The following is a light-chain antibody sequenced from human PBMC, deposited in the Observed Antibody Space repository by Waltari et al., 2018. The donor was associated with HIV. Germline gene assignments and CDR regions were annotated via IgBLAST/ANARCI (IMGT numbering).Light chain of an antibody. CDR2: GVS. J-gene: IGKJ2*01. V-gene: IGKV3-15*01. CDR1: ESVVNN. Sequence: EVVLTQSPLTLSVSPGERVTLSSRASESVVNNIAWYQQKPGQAPSLVIYGVSKRATGLPVRFSGSGSGTDFTLTISSLKSEDIAVYFCQQYRDWPRYTFGQGTKLDIK. CDR3: QQYRDWPRYT.